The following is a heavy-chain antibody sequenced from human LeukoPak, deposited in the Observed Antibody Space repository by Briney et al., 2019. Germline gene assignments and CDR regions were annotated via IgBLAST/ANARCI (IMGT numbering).Heavy chain of an antibody. V-gene: IGHV1-8*03. CDR3: ARGVGGNPFYYYYYMDA. D-gene: IGHD4-23*01. CDR1: GYTFTSYD. Sequence: ASVKVSCKASGYTFTSYDINWVRQATGQGLEWMGWMNPNSGNTGYAQKFQGRVTITRNTSISTAYMELSSLRSEDTAVYYCARGVGGNPFYYYYYMDAWGKGTTVTISS. CDR2: MNPNSGNT. J-gene: IGHJ6*03.